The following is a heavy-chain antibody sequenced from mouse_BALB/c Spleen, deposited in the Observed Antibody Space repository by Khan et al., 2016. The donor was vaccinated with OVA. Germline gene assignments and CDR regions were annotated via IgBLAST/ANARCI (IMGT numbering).Heavy chain of an antibody. V-gene: IGHV1-7*01. Sequence: VQLQESGAELAKPGASVKMSCTASGYTFTSYWMHWIKQRPGQGLEWIGYINPTSGYTDYNQKFKDKATLTADKSSSTAYMQLSSLTSDDSAVYYCARDRIDYWGQGTALRVSS. CDR2: INPTSGYT. CDR3: ARDRIDY. J-gene: IGHJ2*01. CDR1: GYTFTSYW.